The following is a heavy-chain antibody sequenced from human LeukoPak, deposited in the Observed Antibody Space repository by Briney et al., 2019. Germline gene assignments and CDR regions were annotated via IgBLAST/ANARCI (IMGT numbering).Heavy chain of an antibody. J-gene: IGHJ3*02. Sequence: KASETLSLTCAVYGGSFSGYYWSWIRQPPGKGLEWIGEINHSGSTNYNPSLKSRVTISVDTSKNQFSLKLSSVTAADTAVYYCARHGRRSGGRSAFDIWGQGTMTTVSS. D-gene: IGHD2-15*01. V-gene: IGHV4-34*01. CDR2: INHSGST. CDR3: ARHGRRSGGRSAFDI. CDR1: GGSFSGYY.